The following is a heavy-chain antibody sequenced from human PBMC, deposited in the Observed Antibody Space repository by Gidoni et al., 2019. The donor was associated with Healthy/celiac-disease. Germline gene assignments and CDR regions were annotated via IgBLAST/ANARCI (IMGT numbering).Heavy chain of an antibody. CDR3: ARAIRGLAARWSSYFDY. CDR1: GGSFRGSF. Sequence: QVRLRQRGAGLLKPSDTLSLTCSGYGGSFRGSFWCWIRQPPGKGLEWIGEINHSGSTNYNPSLKSRVTISVDTSKNQFSLKLSSVTAADTAVYYFARAIRGLAARWSSYFDYWGQGTLVTVSS. CDR2: INHSGST. V-gene: IGHV4-34*01. D-gene: IGHD6-6*01. J-gene: IGHJ4*02.